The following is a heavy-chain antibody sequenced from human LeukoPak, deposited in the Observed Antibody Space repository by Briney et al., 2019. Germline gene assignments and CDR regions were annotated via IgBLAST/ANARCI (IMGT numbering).Heavy chain of an antibody. CDR3: ARGRWNDQPDY. V-gene: IGHV1-69*04. Sequence: SVKVSCKASGGTFSSYAISWVRQAPGQGLEWMGRIIPILGIANYAQKFQRRVTITADKSTSTAYMELSSLGSEDTAVYYCARGRWNDQPDYWGQGTLVTVSP. J-gene: IGHJ4*02. D-gene: IGHD1-1*01. CDR2: IIPILGIA. CDR1: GGTFSSYA.